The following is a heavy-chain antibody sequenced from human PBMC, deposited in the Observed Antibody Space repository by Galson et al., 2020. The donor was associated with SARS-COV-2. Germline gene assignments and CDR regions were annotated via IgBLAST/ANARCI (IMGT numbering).Heavy chain of an antibody. CDR1: GGSISSGGYY. V-gene: IGHV4-31*03. Sequence: SQTLSLTCTVSGGSISSGGYYWSWIRQHPGKGLEWIGYIYYSGSTYYNPSLKSRVTISVDTSKNQFSLKLSSVTAADTAVYYCRAYSSSWYGFDYWGQGTLVTVSS. CDR3: RAYSSSWYGFDY. D-gene: IGHD6-13*01. J-gene: IGHJ4*02. CDR2: IYYSGST.